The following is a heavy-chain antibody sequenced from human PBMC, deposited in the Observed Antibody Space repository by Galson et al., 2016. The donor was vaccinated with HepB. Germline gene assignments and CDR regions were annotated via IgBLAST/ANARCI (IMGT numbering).Heavy chain of an antibody. CDR1: GFPFSTYG. J-gene: IGHJ4*02. Sequence: SLRLSCAASGFPFSTYGMSWVRQAPGKGLDWVSGISGSGGSISSADSVKGRFTISRDNSKNTLYLQMNSLRADDTAVYYCAKKSLVAGTATYVFDNWGQGTLVTVSS. V-gene: IGHV3-23*01. CDR3: AKKSLVAGTATYVFDN. CDR2: ISGSGGSI. D-gene: IGHD6-19*01.